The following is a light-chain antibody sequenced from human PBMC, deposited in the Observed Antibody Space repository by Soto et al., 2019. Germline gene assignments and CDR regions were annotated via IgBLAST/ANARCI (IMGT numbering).Light chain of an antibody. CDR3: QQYNNWPPRRT. Sequence: EIVMTQSPATLSVSPGERATLSCRASQSVSSNLAWYQQKPGQAPRLLIYGASTMATGIPARFSGSGSGTEFTLTISSLQSEDFAVYYCQQYNNWPPRRTFGGGTKVEIK. CDR1: QSVSSN. J-gene: IGKJ4*01. V-gene: IGKV3-15*01. CDR2: GAS.